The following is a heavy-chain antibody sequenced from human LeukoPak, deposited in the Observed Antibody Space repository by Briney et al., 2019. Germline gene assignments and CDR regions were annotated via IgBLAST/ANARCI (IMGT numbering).Heavy chain of an antibody. CDR1: GLTFNIFW. Sequence: GGSLRLSCAASGLTFNIFWMHWVRQAPGKGLVWVSLIKGDGSSTTYMDSVKGRFIISRDNAKNTLYLQMNSLRTEDTTVYYCATGHSYGYNYWRQGTLVTVSP. V-gene: IGHV3-74*01. D-gene: IGHD5-18*01. CDR2: IKGDGSST. J-gene: IGHJ4*02. CDR3: ATGHSYGYNY.